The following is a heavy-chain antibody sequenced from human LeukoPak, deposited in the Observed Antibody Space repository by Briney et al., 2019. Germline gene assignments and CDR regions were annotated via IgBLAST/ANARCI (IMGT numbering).Heavy chain of an antibody. J-gene: IGHJ4*02. V-gene: IGHV4-34*01. CDR3: ARFSPRAMGNYLDF. CDR1: GGSCSGYY. CDR2: INHSGST. Sequence: TSETLSLTCAVYGGSCSGYYWSWIRQPPGKGLEWIGEINHSGSTNYNPSLKSRVTISVDTSKNQFSLKLSSVTAADTAVYYRARFSPRAMGNYLDFWGQGTLVTVSS. D-gene: IGHD7-27*01.